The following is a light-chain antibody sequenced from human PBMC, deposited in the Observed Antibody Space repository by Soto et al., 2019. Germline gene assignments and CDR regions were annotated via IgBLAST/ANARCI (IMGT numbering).Light chain of an antibody. Sequence: TQSPATLSASPGERVTLSCRASQSVSSSYLAWYQQKPGQAPRLLIYGASSRATGIPDRFSGSGSGTDFTLTISRLEPEDFAVYYCQQYGSSITFGQGTRLEIK. V-gene: IGKV3-20*01. CDR1: QSVSSSY. CDR3: QQYGSSIT. J-gene: IGKJ5*01. CDR2: GAS.